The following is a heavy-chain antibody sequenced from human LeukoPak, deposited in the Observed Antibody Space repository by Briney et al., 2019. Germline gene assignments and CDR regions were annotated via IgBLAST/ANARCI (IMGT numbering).Heavy chain of an antibody. CDR3: ARGGFCSSTSCFNYYYYYMDV. CDR2: VNPSGGST. CDR1: GYTFTSYY. V-gene: IGHV1-46*01. Sequence: GASVKVSCKASGYTFTSYYMHWVRQAPGQGLEWMGIVNPSGGSTSYAQKFQGRVTMTRDTSTSTVYMELSSLRSEDTAVYYCARGGFCSSTSCFNYYYYYMDVWGKGTTVTVSS. J-gene: IGHJ6*03. D-gene: IGHD2-2*01.